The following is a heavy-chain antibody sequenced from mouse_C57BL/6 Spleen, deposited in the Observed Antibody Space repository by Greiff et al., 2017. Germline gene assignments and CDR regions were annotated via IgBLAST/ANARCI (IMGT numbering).Heavy chain of an antibody. V-gene: IGHV1-82*01. J-gene: IGHJ3*01. Sequence: QVQLQQSGPELVKPGASVKISCKASGYAFSSSWMNWVKQRPGKGLEWIGRIYPGDGDTNYNGKFKGKATLTADKSSSTAYMQLSSLTSEDSAVYFCARGDGDDGSSCLAYRRQGTLVTVSA. CDR2: IYPGDGDT. CDR1: GYAFSSSW. D-gene: IGHD2-3*01. CDR3: ARGDGDDGSSCLAY.